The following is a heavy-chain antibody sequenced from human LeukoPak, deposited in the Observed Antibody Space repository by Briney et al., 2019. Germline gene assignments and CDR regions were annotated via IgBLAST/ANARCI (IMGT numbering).Heavy chain of an antibody. V-gene: IGHV4-39*01. CDR1: GGSISSSSYY. CDR3: ARQAIGARIDWFDP. CDR2: IYYSGST. D-gene: IGHD1-26*01. Sequence: SETLSLTCTVSGGSISSSSYYWGWIRQPPGKGLEWIGSIYYSGSTNYNPSLKSRVTISVDTSKNQFSLKLSSVTAADTAVYYCARQAIGARIDWFDPWGQGTLVTVSS. J-gene: IGHJ5*02.